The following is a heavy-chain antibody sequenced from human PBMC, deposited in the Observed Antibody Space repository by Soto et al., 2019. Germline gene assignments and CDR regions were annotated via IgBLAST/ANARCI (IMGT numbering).Heavy chain of an antibody. Sequence: QVQLVQSGAEVKKPGASVKVSCKASGYSFTNYVIHWVRQAPGQSLEWMGWINADNGNTKHSQRFQGRVTITSNPSASTAYMELSSLRSEDTAVYYCAGFGDDYWGQGTPVTVSS. CDR2: INADNGNT. D-gene: IGHD3-10*01. V-gene: IGHV1-3*01. CDR3: AGFGDDY. CDR1: GYSFTNYV. J-gene: IGHJ4*02.